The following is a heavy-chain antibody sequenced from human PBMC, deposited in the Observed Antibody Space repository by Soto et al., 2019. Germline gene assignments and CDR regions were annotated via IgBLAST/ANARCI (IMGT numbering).Heavy chain of an antibody. CDR1: GDSVSSNSAA. Sequence: SQTLSLTCAISGDSVSSNSAAWNWIRLSPSRGLEWLARTYYRSRWYNDYAVSVRSRITVNPDTSKNQFSLQLTSVTPEDTAVYYCAMYNLGDAFDIWGQGTMVTVSS. D-gene: IGHD1-20*01. CDR2: TYYRSRWYN. V-gene: IGHV6-1*01. CDR3: AMYNLGDAFDI. J-gene: IGHJ3*02.